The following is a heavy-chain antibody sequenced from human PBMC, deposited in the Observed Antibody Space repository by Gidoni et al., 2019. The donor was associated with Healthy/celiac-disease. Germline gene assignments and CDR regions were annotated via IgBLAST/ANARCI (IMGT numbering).Heavy chain of an antibody. Sequence: EVQLLESGGGLVQPGGSLRLSCAASGFTSSSYAMSWVRQAPGKGLEWVSAISGSGGSTYYADSVKGRFTISRDNSKNTLYLQMNSLRAEDTAVYYCAKSIGQLAHTPYYYYGMDVWGQGTTVTVSS. D-gene: IGHD6-13*01. CDR3: AKSIGQLAHTPYYYYGMDV. J-gene: IGHJ6*02. CDR2: ISGSGGST. V-gene: IGHV3-23*01. CDR1: GFTSSSYA.